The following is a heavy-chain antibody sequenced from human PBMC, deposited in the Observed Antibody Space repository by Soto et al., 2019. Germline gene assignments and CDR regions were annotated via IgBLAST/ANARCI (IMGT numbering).Heavy chain of an antibody. CDR1: GFTFSSYD. CDR3: ARGLYSSGWFEY. D-gene: IGHD6-19*01. V-gene: IGHV3-13*01. CDR2: IGTAGDT. J-gene: IGHJ4*02. Sequence: GSLRLSCAASGFTFSSYDMHWVRQATGKGLEWVSAIGTAGDTYYPGSVKGRFTISRENAKNSLYLQMNSLRAGDTAVYYCARGLYSSGWFEYWGQGALVTVSS.